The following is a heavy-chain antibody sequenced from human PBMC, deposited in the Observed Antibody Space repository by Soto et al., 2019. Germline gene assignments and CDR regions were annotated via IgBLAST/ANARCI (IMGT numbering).Heavy chain of an antibody. V-gene: IGHV3-23*01. Sequence: QSVGSLRLSCAASGFTFSSYAMSWVRQAPGKGLEWVSAISGSGGSTYYADSVKGRFTISRDNSKNTLYLQMNSLRAEDTAVYYCASTPVSGWPHFDYWGQGTLVTVSS. CDR2: ISGSGGST. CDR1: GFTFSSYA. J-gene: IGHJ4*02. CDR3: ASTPVSGWPHFDY. D-gene: IGHD6-19*01.